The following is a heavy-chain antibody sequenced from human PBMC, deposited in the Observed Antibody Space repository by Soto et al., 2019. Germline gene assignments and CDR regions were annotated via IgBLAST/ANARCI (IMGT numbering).Heavy chain of an antibody. V-gene: IGHV3-15*01. CDR1: GFTFNNAW. D-gene: IGHD3-16*01. J-gene: IGHJ4*02. Sequence: GGSLRLSCAASGFTFNNAWMSWVRQAPEKGLEWVGRIKSIRDGGATEYAAPVKGRFTISRDDSKNMLYLQMNSLKTEDTAVYYCATASSYANWGQGTQVTVSS. CDR2: IKSIRDGGAT. CDR3: ATASSYAN.